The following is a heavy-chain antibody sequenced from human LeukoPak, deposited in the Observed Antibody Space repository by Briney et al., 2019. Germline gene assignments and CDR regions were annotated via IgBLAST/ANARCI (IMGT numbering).Heavy chain of an antibody. CDR2: SNEDGSTT. Sequence: GGSLRLSCAASGFTFSSNWMHWVRQAPGKGLVWVSRSNEDGSTTNYADSVKGRFAISRDNAKNTLYLQMSSLTAEDTAVYYCVRDLGGRSGHWGQGTLVTVSS. CDR3: VRDLGGRSGH. D-gene: IGHD1-26*01. V-gene: IGHV3-74*01. J-gene: IGHJ4*02. CDR1: GFTFSSNW.